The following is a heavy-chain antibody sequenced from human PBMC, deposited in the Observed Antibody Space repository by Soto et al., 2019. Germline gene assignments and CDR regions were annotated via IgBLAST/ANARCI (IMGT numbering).Heavy chain of an antibody. Sequence: QVQLVQSGAEVKKPGASVMVSCKASGSTFTSYEINWVRQATGQGLEYLGWMNPNSGDTAYVQKFQGRLTMSWDTSITTAYMELSGLRSEDTALYFCARGVKYGAYSRWFDPWGQGTLATVSS. J-gene: IGHJ5*02. CDR3: ARGVKYGAYSRWFDP. V-gene: IGHV1-8*01. CDR1: GSTFTSYE. D-gene: IGHD4-17*01. CDR2: MNPNSGDT.